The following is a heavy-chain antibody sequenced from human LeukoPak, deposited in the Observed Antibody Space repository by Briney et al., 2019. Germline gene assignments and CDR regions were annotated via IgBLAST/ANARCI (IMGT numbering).Heavy chain of an antibody. J-gene: IGHJ3*02. D-gene: IGHD1-14*01. CDR1: GFTFSSYS. CDR3: ARDLKYDNRPWVGAFDI. V-gene: IGHV3-21*01. Sequence: PGGSLRLSCAASGFTFSSYSMNWVRQAPGKGLEWVSSISSSSSYIYYADSVKGRFTISRDNAKNSLYLQMNSLRAEDTGVYYCARDLKYDNRPWVGAFDIWGQGTVVTVSS. CDR2: ISSSSSYI.